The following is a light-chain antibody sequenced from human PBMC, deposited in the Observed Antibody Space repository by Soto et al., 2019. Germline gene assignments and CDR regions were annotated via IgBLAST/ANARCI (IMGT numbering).Light chain of an antibody. CDR3: QQYNSYS. V-gene: IGKV1-5*01. CDR1: QSIRDW. J-gene: IGKJ1*01. Sequence: IQMTKSPPPLSASVGDRVTITCRASQSIRDWLAWYQQKPGKAPKLLIYDIANLEIGVPSRFSGSGSGTEFTLTISGLQPDDFATYYCQQYNSYSFGQGTKLDIK. CDR2: DIA.